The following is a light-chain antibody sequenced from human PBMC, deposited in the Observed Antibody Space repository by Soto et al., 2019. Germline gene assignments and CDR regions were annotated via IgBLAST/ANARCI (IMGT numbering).Light chain of an antibody. CDR3: QQYGNSPPGT. Sequence: EIVRTQSPATLSASPGERATLSCRASQSVTTNLAWYQQKPGQAPRLLIHGASIRATGIPARFSGSGSGTEFALTISRLEPEDFAVYFCQQYGNSPPGTFGQGTRLEIK. J-gene: IGKJ5*01. V-gene: IGKV3-15*01. CDR1: QSVTTN. CDR2: GAS.